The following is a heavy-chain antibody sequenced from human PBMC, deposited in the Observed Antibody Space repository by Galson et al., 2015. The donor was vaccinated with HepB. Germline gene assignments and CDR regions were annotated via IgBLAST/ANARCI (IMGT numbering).Heavy chain of an antibody. CDR2: IYSGGST. CDR1: GFTVSSNY. Sequence: SLRLSCAASGFTVSSNYMSWVRQAPGKGLEWVSVIYSGGSTYYADSVKGRFTISRDNSKNTLYLQMNSLRAEDTAVYYCAVAIPGYSSGWLVFDYWGQGTLVTVSS. D-gene: IGHD6-19*01. J-gene: IGHJ4*02. V-gene: IGHV3-66*02. CDR3: AVAIPGYSSGWLVFDY.